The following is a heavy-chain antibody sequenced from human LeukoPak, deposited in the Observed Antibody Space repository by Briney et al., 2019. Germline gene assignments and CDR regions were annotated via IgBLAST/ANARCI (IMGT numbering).Heavy chain of an antibody. V-gene: IGHV3-48*02. D-gene: IGHD4-17*01. CDR1: GFTFSGYS. J-gene: IGHJ4*02. CDR2: ISSSSSNR. CDR3: AVNTVTTFDY. Sequence: GGSLRLSCAASGFTFSGYSMNWVRQAPGKGREGISYISSSSSNRYYADSVKGRFTISRDNAKNSLYLQMNSLRDEDTAVYYCAVNTVTTFDYWGQGTLVTVSS.